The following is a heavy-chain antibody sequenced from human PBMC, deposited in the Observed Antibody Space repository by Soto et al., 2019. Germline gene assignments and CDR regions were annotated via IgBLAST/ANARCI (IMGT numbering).Heavy chain of an antibody. J-gene: IGHJ6*02. CDR3: AVPAAIDPYYYYGMDV. Sequence: SETLSLTCAVSGGSISSSNCWSWVRQPPGKGLEWIGEIYHSGSTNYNPSLKSRVTISVDKSKNQFSLKLSSVTAADTAVYYCAVPAAIDPYYYYGMDVWGQGTTVTVSS. CDR2: IYHSGST. V-gene: IGHV4-4*02. D-gene: IGHD2-2*01. CDR1: GGSISSSNC.